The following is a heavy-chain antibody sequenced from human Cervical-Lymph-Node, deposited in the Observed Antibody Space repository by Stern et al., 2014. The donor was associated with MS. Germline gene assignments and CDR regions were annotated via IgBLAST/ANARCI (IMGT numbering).Heavy chain of an antibody. V-gene: IGHV3-23*04. CDR2: ISGSGGST. CDR1: GFTFSSYA. CDR3: AKSTVTSLSDY. J-gene: IGHJ4*02. Sequence: VQLVQSGGGLVQPGGSLRLSCAASGFTFSSYAMSWVRQAPGKGLEWVSGISGSGGSTNYADSGKGRFTIAKDNSKKTLYLQMNSLRAEDTAVYYCAKSTVTSLSDYWGQGTLVTVSS. D-gene: IGHD4-17*01.